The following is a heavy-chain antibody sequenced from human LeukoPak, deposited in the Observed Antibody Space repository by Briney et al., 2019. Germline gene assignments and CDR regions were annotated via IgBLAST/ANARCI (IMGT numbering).Heavy chain of an antibody. J-gene: IGHJ6*03. CDR2: IYTSGST. D-gene: IGHD6-19*01. CDR3: ASGKQWLVSYYYYYMDV. Sequence: SETLSLTCTASGGSISSYYWSWLRQPAGKGLEWIGRIYTSGSTNYNPSLKSRVTMSVDTSKNQFSLKLSSVTAADTAVYYCASGKQWLVSYYYYYMDVWGKGTTVTVSS. CDR1: GGSISSYY. V-gene: IGHV4-4*07.